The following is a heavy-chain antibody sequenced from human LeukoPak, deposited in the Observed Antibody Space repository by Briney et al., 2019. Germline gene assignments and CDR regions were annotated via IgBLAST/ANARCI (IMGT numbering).Heavy chain of an antibody. J-gene: IGHJ4*02. V-gene: IGHV1-46*01. Sequence: ASVKVSCKASGYTFTSYYMHWVRQAPGQGLEWMGIINPSGGSTSYAQKFQGRVTMTRDTSTSTVYMELGSLRSEDTAVYYCARDSNGKRGSAAGSPFFDYWGQGTLVTVSS. CDR2: INPSGGST. CDR3: ARDSNGKRGSAAGSPFFDY. D-gene: IGHD6-13*01. CDR1: GYTFTSYY.